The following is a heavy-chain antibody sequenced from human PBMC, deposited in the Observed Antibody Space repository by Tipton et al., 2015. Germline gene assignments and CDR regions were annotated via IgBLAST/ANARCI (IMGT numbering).Heavy chain of an antibody. CDR3: ACQDYDSLTRDYQTVDY. J-gene: IGHJ4*02. CDR2: ISHSGNT. Sequence: TLSLTCAVSAYSISSDYYWGWIRQPPGKGLEWIGSISHSGNTYYNPSLKSRVTMSRDTSKTQFSLKRTSVTAADTAVYYCACQDYDSLTRDYQTVDYWGQGTLVTVSS. D-gene: IGHD3-9*01. CDR1: AYSISSDYY. V-gene: IGHV4-38-2*01.